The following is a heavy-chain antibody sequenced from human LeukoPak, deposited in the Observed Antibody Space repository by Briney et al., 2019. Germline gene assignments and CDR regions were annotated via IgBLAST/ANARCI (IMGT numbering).Heavy chain of an antibody. J-gene: IGHJ3*02. CDR3: AKDWMITMIVVAWSAFDI. CDR2: ISYDGSNK. V-gene: IGHV3-30*18. D-gene: IGHD3-22*01. CDR1: GFTFSSYG. Sequence: GGSLRLSCAASGFTFSSYGMRWVRQAPGKGLEWVAVISYDGSNKYYADSVKGRFTISRDNSKNTLYLQMNSLRAEDTAVYYCAKDWMITMIVVAWSAFDIWGQGTMVTVSS.